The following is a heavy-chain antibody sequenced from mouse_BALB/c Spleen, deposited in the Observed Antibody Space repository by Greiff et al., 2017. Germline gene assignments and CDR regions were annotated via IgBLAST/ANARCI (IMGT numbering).Heavy chain of an antibody. D-gene: IGHD2-10*01. CDR1: GYAFSSYW. V-gene: IGHV1-80*01. J-gene: IGHJ3*01. Sequence: QVHVKQSGAELVRPGSSVKISCKASGYAFSSYWMNWVKQRPGQGLEWIGQIYPGDGDTNYNGKFKGKATLTADKSSSTAYMQLSSLTSEDSAVYFCASPYYGNYGAYWGQGTLVTVSA. CDR2: IYPGDGDT. CDR3: ASPYYGNYGAY.